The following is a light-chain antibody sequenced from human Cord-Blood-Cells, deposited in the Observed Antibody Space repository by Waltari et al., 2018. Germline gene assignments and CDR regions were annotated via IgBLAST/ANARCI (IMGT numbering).Light chain of an antibody. Sequence: QLVLTQSPSASASLGASVKLTCTLSSGHSSYAIAWHQQQPEKGPRYLMKLNSDGSHSKGDGIPDRFSGSSSGAERYLTISSLQFEDEADYYCQTWGTGNWVFGGGTKLTVL. CDR3: QTWGTGNWV. CDR2: LNSDGSH. J-gene: IGLJ3*02. V-gene: IGLV4-69*01. CDR1: SGHSSYA.